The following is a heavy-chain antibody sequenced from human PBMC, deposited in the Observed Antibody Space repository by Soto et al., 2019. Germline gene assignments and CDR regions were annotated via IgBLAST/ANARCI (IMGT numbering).Heavy chain of an antibody. J-gene: IGHJ6*02. CDR2: INPNSGGT. CDR3: ARDAVLLDTSSWSHYYYNGMDV. CDR1: GYTFTGYY. V-gene: IGHV1-2*02. D-gene: IGHD6-13*01. Sequence: ASVKVACKASGYTFTGYYMHWVRQAPGQGLEWMGWINPNSGGTNYAQKFQGRVTMTWDTTISTAYMELSRRRSDDTDVYYCARDAVLLDTSSWSHYYYNGMDVWGQGTTVTVSS.